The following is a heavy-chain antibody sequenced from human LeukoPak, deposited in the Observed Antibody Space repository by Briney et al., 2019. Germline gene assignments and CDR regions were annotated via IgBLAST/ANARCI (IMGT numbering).Heavy chain of an antibody. CDR3: ARDGPYYPDAFDI. CDR2: ISSSSSYI. J-gene: IGHJ3*02. D-gene: IGHD3-10*01. Sequence: GGSLRLFCAASGFTFSSYSMNWVRQAPGKGLEWVSSISSSSSYIYYADSVKGRFTISRDNAKNSLYLQMNSLRAEDTAVYYCARDGPYYPDAFDIWGQGTMVTVSS. V-gene: IGHV3-21*01. CDR1: GFTFSSYS.